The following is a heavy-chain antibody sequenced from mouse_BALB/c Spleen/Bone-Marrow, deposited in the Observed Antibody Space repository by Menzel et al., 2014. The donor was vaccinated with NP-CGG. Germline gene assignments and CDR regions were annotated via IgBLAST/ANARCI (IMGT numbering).Heavy chain of an antibody. CDR1: GYTFXTYT. CDR2: INPSTGFT. CDR3: ARGGFLLRSLALDY. J-gene: IGHJ4*01. Sequence: QVQLKQSGAELARPGASVKMSCKASGYTFXTYTMHWVQQRPGQGLEWVGYINPSTGFTNYNQIFKDKATLAADKSSSTAYMQLSSLTSEDSAVYYCARGGFLLRSLALDYWGQGTSVTVSS. V-gene: IGHV1-4*01. D-gene: IGHD1-1*01.